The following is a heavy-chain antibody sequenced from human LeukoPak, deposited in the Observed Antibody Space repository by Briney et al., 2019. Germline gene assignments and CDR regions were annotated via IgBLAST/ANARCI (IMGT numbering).Heavy chain of an antibody. CDR2: IGSDYKT. D-gene: IGHD3-16*01. CDR3: ANDLRLGGRGPEN. V-gene: IGHV3-23*01. J-gene: IGHJ4*02. Sequence: GGSLRLSCAASGFTIGGFAMTWVRQAPGKGLEWVSSIGSDYKTHYSESVKGRFAISRDNSQSTVFLQMNSLRAEDTAVYFCANDLRLGGRGPENWGQGTLVTVSS. CDR1: GFTIGGFA.